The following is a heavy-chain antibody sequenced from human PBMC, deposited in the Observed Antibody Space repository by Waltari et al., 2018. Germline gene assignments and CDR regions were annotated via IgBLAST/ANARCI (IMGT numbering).Heavy chain of an antibody. V-gene: IGHV3-30*18. Sequence: QVQLVESGGGVVQPGRSLRLSCAASGITFSSYGMHWVRQAPGKGLEWVAVISYDGSNKYYADSVKGRFTISRDNSKNTLYLQMNSLRAEDTAVYYCAKGPAMIGPFDYWGQGTLVTVSS. D-gene: IGHD3-22*01. J-gene: IGHJ4*02. CDR2: ISYDGSNK. CDR3: AKGPAMIGPFDY. CDR1: GITFSSYG.